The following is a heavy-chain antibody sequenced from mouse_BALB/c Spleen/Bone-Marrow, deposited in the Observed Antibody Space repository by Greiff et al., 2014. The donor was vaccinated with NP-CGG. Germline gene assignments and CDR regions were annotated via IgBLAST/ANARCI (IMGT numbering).Heavy chain of an antibody. V-gene: IGHV5-6-5*01. J-gene: IGHJ3*01. CDR1: GFTFSSYA. CDR2: ISSGGST. CDR3: AKRGAYGNFWFAY. Sequence: EVHLVESGGGLVKPGGSLKLSCAASGFTFSSYAMSWVRQTPEKRLEWVASISSGGSTYYPDSVKGRFTISRDNARNILYLQMSSLRSEDTAMYYCAKRGAYGNFWFAYWGQGTLVTASA. D-gene: IGHD2-10*02.